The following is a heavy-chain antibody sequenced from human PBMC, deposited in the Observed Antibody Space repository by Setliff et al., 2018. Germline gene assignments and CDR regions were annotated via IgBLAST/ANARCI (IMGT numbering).Heavy chain of an antibody. CDR2: IKQDGSEK. Sequence: GGSLRLSCAASGFTFSSYWMSWVRQAPGKGLEWVANIKQDGSEKYYVDSVKGRFTISRDNAKNSLYLQMSSLRAEDTAVYYCARDFQLVLPYHVDCAMDVWGKGTTVTVSS. CDR1: GFTFSSYW. CDR3: ARDFQLVLPYHVDCAMDV. V-gene: IGHV3-7*01. D-gene: IGHD3-10*01. J-gene: IGHJ6*03.